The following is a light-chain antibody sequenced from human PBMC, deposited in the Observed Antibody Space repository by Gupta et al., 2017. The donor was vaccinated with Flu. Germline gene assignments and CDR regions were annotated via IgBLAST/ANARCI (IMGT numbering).Light chain of an antibody. CDR2: GVN. J-gene: IGLJ1*01. V-gene: IGLV3-19*01. Sequence: SSELTQDPAVSVALGQTVRITCQGDSLRSYYPSWYQQKPGQAPRLVIYGVNDRPSGIPDRFSGSSSGNRASLTITGAQAEDESDYYCLSRDTSGNFYVFGSGTKVTVL. CDR1: SLRSYY. CDR3: LSRDTSGNFYV.